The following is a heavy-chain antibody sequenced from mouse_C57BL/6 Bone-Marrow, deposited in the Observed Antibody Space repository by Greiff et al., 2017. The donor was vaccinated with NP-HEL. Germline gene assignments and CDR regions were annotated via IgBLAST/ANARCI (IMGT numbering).Heavy chain of an antibody. CDR1: GFTFSSYA. CDR2: ISDGGSYT. J-gene: IGHJ3*01. D-gene: IGHD2-9*01. CDR3: ARDSPYYGYDVGFAY. V-gene: IGHV5-4*01. Sequence: EVQLVESGGGLVKPGGSLKLSCAASGFTFSSYAMSWVRQTPEKRLEWVATISDGGSYTYYPDNVKGRFTISRDNAKNNRYLQMSHLKSEDTAMYYCARDSPYYGYDVGFAYWGQGTLVTVSA.